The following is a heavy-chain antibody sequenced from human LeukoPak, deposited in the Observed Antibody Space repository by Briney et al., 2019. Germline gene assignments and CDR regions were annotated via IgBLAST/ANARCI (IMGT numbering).Heavy chain of an antibody. V-gene: IGHV3-33*01. D-gene: IGHD1-7*01. CDR2: IWYDGSNK. CDR3: AREGRVTYNWNYVGWFDP. Sequence: GGSLRLSCAASGFTFSSYGMHWVRQAPGKGLEWVAVIWYDGSNKYYADSVKGRFTISRGNSKNTLYLQMNSLRAEDTAVYYCAREGRVTYNWNYVGWFDPWGQGILVTVSS. CDR1: GFTFSSYG. J-gene: IGHJ5*02.